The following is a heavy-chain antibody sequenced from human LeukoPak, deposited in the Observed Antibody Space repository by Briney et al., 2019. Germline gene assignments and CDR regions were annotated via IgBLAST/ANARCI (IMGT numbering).Heavy chain of an antibody. CDR2: IYHSGST. CDR1: GYSISSGYY. V-gene: IGHV4-38-2*02. D-gene: IGHD6-19*01. J-gene: IGHJ5*02. Sequence: SETLSLTCTVSGYSISSGYYWGWIRQPPGKGLEWIGSIYHSGSTYYNPSLKSRVTISVDTSKNQFSLKLSSVTAADTAVYYCASSGGTVAGSCWFDPWGQGTLVTVSS. CDR3: ASSGGTVAGSCWFDP.